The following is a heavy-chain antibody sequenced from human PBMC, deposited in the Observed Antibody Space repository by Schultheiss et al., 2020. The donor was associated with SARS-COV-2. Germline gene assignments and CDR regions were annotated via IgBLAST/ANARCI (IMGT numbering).Heavy chain of an antibody. Sequence: GGSLRLSCAASGFTFSTYSMNWVRQATGKGLEWVSYISSSGSTIYYADSVKGRFTISRDNAKNSLYLQMNSLRAEDTAVYYCARPPLRGSCYGESDYYCGMGVWSQGTTVTVAS. D-gene: IGHD1-26*01. CDR3: ARPPLRGSCYGESDYYCGMGV. J-gene: IGHJ6*02. V-gene: IGHV3-48*04. CDR2: ISSSGSTI. CDR1: GFTFSTYS.